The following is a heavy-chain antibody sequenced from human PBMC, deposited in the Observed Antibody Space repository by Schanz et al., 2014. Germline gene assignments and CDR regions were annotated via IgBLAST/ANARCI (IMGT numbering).Heavy chain of an antibody. D-gene: IGHD4-17*01. CDR3: ARKMKLGVYGGKVHDSLDI. CDR2: INSVGSNT. CDR1: GFMFSSYG. Sequence: VHLMESGGGVVQPGRSLRLSCAASGFMFSSYGMHWVRQDPGKGLVWVARINSVGSNTDYADSVTGRFTISRDNAKNTLYLQMNTLRAEDTAVYYCARKMKLGVYGGKVHDSLDIWGQGTMVTVSS. J-gene: IGHJ3*02. V-gene: IGHV3-74*02.